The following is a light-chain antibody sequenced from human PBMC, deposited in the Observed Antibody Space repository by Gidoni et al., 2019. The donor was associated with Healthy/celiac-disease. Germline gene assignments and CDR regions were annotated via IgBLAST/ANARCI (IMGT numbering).Light chain of an antibody. Sequence: IQMTKSPSSLSASVGDRVTITCRASQSISSYLNWYQQKPGKAPKLLTYAASSLQSGVPSRFSGSGSGTDFTLTISSLQPEDFATYYCQQSYSTPYTFGQXTKLEIK. CDR1: QSISSY. V-gene: IGKV1-39*01. J-gene: IGKJ2*01. CDR3: QQSYSTPYT. CDR2: AAS.